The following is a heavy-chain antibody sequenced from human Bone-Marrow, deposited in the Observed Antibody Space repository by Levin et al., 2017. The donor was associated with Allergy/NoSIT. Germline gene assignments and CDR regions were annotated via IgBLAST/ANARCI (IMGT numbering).Heavy chain of an antibody. CDR2: INQDGSEK. CDR3: ARTGSAWDTYYYYYAMDV. V-gene: IGHV3-7*01. CDR1: GFTLNMYW. Sequence: GGSLRLSCAASGFTLNMYWMTWVRQAPGKGLEWVANINQDGSEKNYVDSVKARFTISRDNAKNSVSLQMNNLRADDTAIYYCARTGSAWDTYYYYYAMDVWGPGTTVSVSS. D-gene: IGHD6-19*01. J-gene: IGHJ6*02.